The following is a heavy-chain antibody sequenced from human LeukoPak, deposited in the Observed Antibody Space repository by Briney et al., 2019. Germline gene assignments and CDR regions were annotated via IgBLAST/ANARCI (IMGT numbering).Heavy chain of an antibody. Sequence: GGSLRLSCAASGFTFSSYAMSWVRQAPGKGLEWVSAISGSGGSTYYADSVKGRFTISGDNSKNTLYLQMNSLRAEDTAVYYCAKDPFLTMIVVVITKEDDYWGQGTLVTVSS. CDR3: AKDPFLTMIVVVITKEDDY. J-gene: IGHJ4*02. CDR1: GFTFSSYA. CDR2: ISGSGGST. D-gene: IGHD3-22*01. V-gene: IGHV3-23*01.